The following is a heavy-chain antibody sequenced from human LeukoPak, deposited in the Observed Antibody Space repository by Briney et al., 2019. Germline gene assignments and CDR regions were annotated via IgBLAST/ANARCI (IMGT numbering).Heavy chain of an antibody. Sequence: SETLSLTCTVSGGSISSYYWSWNRQPAGKGLEWIGRIYTSGSTNYNPSLKSRVTMSVDASKNQFSLKLSSVTAADTAVYYCARDLTMVRGVISPWFDPWGQGTLVTVSS. CDR1: GGSISSYY. CDR3: ARDLTMVRGVISPWFDP. V-gene: IGHV4-4*07. J-gene: IGHJ5*02. D-gene: IGHD3-10*01. CDR2: IYTSGST.